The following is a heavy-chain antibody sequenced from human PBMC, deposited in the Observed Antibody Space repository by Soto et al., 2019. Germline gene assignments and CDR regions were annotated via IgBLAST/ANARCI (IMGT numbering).Heavy chain of an antibody. D-gene: IGHD6-13*01. J-gene: IGHJ2*01. CDR1: GFTFSSYA. Sequence: QVQLVESGGGVVQPGRSLRLSCAASGFTFSSYAMHWVRQAPGKGLEWVAVISYDGSNKYYADSVKGRFTISRDNSKNTLCRQMNSLRAADTAVYYCARGRGSSWYENWYFDLWGRGTLVTVSS. V-gene: IGHV3-30-3*01. CDR3: ARGRGSSWYENWYFDL. CDR2: ISYDGSNK.